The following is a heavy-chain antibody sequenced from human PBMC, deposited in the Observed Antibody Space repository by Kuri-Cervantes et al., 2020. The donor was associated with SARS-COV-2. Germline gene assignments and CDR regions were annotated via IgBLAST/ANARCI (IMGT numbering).Heavy chain of an antibody. Sequence: SKPRSPTCPLSDGSISSYYWSWIRQPPGKGLEWIGEIFYSGSHNNNPSLKSRVTMSVVTTKNQSSLNLSSVTAADPAVYYCASCTAMVPVNYYYMSVWGKGTTVTVSS. J-gene: IGHJ6*03. V-gene: IGHV4-59*08. CDR1: DGSISSYY. CDR3: ASCTAMVPVNYYYMSV. D-gene: IGHD5-18*01. CDR2: IFYSGSH.